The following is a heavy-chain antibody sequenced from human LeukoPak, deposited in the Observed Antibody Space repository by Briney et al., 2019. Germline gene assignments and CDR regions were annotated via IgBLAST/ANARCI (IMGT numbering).Heavy chain of an antibody. V-gene: IGHV3-74*03. Sequence: PGGSLRLSCSASGFTFSSFWMHWVRQAPGKSLVWVSHINSDGFSTKYADSVKGRFTISRDNAKNTVYLHMNSLRAEDTAVYYCAREGWMATKSPFDYRGQGTLVTVS. CDR2: INSDGFST. CDR1: GFTFSSFW. CDR3: AREGWMATKSPFDY. D-gene: IGHD5-24*01. J-gene: IGHJ4*02.